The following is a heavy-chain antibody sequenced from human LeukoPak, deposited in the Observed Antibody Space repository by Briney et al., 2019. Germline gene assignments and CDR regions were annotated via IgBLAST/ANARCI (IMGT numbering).Heavy chain of an antibody. D-gene: IGHD1-1*01. CDR3: ARKTGTTGEAFDY. Sequence: GGSLRLSCAASGFTFSNFWMSRVRQAPGKGLEWVANIKVDGSEKYYVDSAKGRFTISRDNAENSLYLQMNSLRAEDTAVYYCARKTGTTGEAFDYWGQGTQVTVSS. CDR2: IKVDGSEK. J-gene: IGHJ4*02. CDR1: GFTFSNFW. V-gene: IGHV3-7*03.